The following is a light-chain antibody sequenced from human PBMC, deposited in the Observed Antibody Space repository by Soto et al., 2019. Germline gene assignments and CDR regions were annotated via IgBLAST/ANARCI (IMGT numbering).Light chain of an antibody. CDR2: DAS. CDR3: QQYNSYSWT. CDR1: QSTSSW. J-gene: IGKJ1*01. V-gene: IGKV1-5*01. Sequence: DIQMTQSPSTLSASVGDRVTITCRASQSTSSWLAWYQQKPGKAPKLLIYDASSLESGVPSRFSGSRSGTEFTLAISSLQPDDFATYYCQQYNSYSWTFGQGTEVEIK.